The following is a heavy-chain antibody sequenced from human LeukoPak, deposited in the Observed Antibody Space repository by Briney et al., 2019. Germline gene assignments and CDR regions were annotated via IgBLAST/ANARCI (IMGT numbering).Heavy chain of an antibody. V-gene: IGHV1-69*13. J-gene: IGHJ4*02. CDR1: GGTFSSYA. CDR3: ARGSSGWYDY. CDR2: VIPICGTA. Sequence: SVTVSCTASGGTFSSYAISWVRQAPGQGLEWMGGVIPICGTANYAQKFQGRGTITADESTSTAYMELSSLRTEDTAVYYCARGSSGWYDYWGQGTLVTVSS. D-gene: IGHD6-19*01.